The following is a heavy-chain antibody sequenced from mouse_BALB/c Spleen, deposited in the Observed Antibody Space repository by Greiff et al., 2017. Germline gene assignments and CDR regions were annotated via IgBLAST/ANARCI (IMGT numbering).Heavy chain of an antibody. D-gene: IGHD2-14*01. CDR1: GYSFTSYW. CDR2: IDPSDSET. V-gene: IGHV1S126*01. J-gene: IGHJ4*01. Sequence: QVQLQQSGPQLVRPGASVKISCKASGYSFTSYWMHWVKQRPGQGLEWIGMIDPSDSETRLNQKFKDKATLTVDKSSSTAYMQLSSPTSEDSAVYYCARDYRSSMDYWGQGTSVTVSS. CDR3: ARDYRSSMDY.